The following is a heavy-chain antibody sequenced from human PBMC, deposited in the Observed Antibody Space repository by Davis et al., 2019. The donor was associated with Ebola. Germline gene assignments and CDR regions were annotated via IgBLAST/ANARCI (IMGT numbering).Heavy chain of an antibody. CDR2: IYTSGSN. V-gene: IGHV4-4*07. CDR1: GGSISSYY. CDR3: ARGGNWNNWYFDL. D-gene: IGHD1/OR15-1a*01. J-gene: IGHJ2*01. Sequence: PSETLSLTCTVSGGSISSYYWSWIRQPAGKGLEWIGRIYTSGSNNYNPSLKSRVTMSVDTSKNQFSLQLSSVTAADPAVYYCARGGNWNNWYFDLWGRGTLVTVSS.